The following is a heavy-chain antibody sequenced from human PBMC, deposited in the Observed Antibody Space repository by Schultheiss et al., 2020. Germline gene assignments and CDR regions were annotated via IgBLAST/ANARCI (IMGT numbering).Heavy chain of an antibody. Sequence: SETLSLTCTVSGGSISSGDYYWSWIRQPPGKGLEWIGYIYHSGSTYYNPSLKSRVTISVDTSKNQFSLKLSSVTAADTAVYYCARGSSGSSAQLQKNHEPGYYYYGMDVWGQGTTVTVSS. CDR3: ARGSSGSSAQLQKNHEPGYYYYGMDV. V-gene: IGHV4-30-2*01. CDR1: GGSISSGDYY. CDR2: IYHSGST. D-gene: IGHD6-19*01. J-gene: IGHJ6*02.